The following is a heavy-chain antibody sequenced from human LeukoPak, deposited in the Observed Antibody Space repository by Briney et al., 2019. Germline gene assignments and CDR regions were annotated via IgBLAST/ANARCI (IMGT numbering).Heavy chain of an antibody. CDR3: ARDVGITVADSFDP. CDR2: IHIYRGNT. D-gene: IGHD6-13*01. CDR1: GYSSTNYG. Sequence: WASVKVSCKASGYSSTNYGISWVRQAPGQGLEWMGWIHIYRGNTNYAQKFQGRVTMTTDTSTSTVYTEVRGLRSDDTAMYYCARDVGITVADSFDPWGQGTLVTVSS. V-gene: IGHV1-18*01. J-gene: IGHJ5*02.